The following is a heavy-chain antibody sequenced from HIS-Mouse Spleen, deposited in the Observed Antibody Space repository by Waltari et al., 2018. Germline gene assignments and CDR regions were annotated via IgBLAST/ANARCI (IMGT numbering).Heavy chain of an antibody. CDR2: IYYSGST. J-gene: IGHJ2*01. CDR1: GVSIRGSSYS. CDR3: AREIPYSSSWYDWYFDL. D-gene: IGHD6-13*01. V-gene: IGHV4-39*07. Sequence: QLQLQESGPGLVKPSETLSLTCTVSGVSIRGSSYSWGWIRQPPGKGREWIGSIYYSGSTYYNPSLKSRVTISVDTSKNQFSLKLSSVTAADTAVYYCAREIPYSSSWYDWYFDLWGRGTLVTVSS.